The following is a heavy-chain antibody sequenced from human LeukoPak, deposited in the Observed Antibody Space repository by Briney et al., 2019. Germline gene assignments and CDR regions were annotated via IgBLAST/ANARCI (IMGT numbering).Heavy chain of an antibody. J-gene: IGHJ4*02. V-gene: IGHV4-34*01. CDR3: ARRPSSWLRGVYYFDY. CDR1: IDSFTNYY. CDR2: VNDSGGT. Sequence: SETLSLTCAVYIDSFTNYYWNWIRQTPGKGLEWIGEVNDSGGTNINPSLRSRVILSVDTSKNQSSLKLISVTAADTAVYYCARRPSSWLRGVYYFDYWGQGTLVTVSS. D-gene: IGHD6-13*01.